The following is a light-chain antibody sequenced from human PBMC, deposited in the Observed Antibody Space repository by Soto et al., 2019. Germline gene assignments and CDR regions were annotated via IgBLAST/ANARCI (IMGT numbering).Light chain of an antibody. CDR2: GAS. V-gene: IGKV3-20*01. J-gene: IGKJ1*01. CDR3: QQYASSPWT. Sequence: EIVLTQSPGTLSLSPGDRATLSCRASQSVSSDYLAWYRQKPGQSPGLLIYGASSRATGIPDRFSGSGPGTDFTLTISRLEPEDFAVYYCQQYASSPWTFGQGTKVDIK. CDR1: QSVSSDY.